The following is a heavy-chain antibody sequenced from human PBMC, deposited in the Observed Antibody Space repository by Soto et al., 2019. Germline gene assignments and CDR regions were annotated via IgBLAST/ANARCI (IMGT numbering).Heavy chain of an antibody. D-gene: IGHD6-6*01. V-gene: IGHV1-46*03. CDR2: INPSGGST. Sequence: GASVKVSCKASGYTFTSYYMHWVRQAPGPGLEWMGIINPSGGSTSYAQKFQGRVTMTRDTSTSTVYMELSSLRSEDTAVYYCARDAGDIAARPTTEHYYFDYWGQGTLVTVSS. CDR1: GYTFTSYY. J-gene: IGHJ4*02. CDR3: ARDAGDIAARPTTEHYYFDY.